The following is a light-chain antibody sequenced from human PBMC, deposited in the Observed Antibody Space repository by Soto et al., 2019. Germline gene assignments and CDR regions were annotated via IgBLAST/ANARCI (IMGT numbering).Light chain of an antibody. CDR3: AAWDDSLKGVV. CDR2: RNN. V-gene: IGLV1-44*01. J-gene: IGLJ2*01. Sequence: QSVLTQPPSASGTPGQRVTISCSGSSSNIGTNTVNWYYQLPGTAPKLLIYRNNQRPSGVPDRFSGSKSGTSASLAISGLQSEDEGDYYGAAWDDSLKGVVFGGGTKLTVL. CDR1: SSNIGTNT.